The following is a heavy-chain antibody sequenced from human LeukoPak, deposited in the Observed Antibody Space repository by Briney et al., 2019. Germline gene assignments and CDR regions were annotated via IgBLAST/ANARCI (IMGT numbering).Heavy chain of an antibody. V-gene: IGHV3-23*01. CDR1: GFTFSSCG. Sequence: GGSLRLSCAASGFTFSSCGMTWVRQAPGRGLEWVSTVNEGGENTHYADSVKGRFTISRDNAKNTLSLQMDSLRGEDSAMYYCATDTGAFHFAYWGQGTLVTVSS. J-gene: IGHJ4*02. CDR3: ATDTGAFHFAY. D-gene: IGHD7-27*01. CDR2: VNEGGENT.